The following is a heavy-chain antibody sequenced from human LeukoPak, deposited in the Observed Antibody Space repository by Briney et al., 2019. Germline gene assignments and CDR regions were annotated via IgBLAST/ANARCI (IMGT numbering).Heavy chain of an antibody. CDR1: GFTFSSYG. D-gene: IGHD5-12*01. J-gene: IGHJ4*02. CDR3: AKEKSGSYFDY. Sequence: PGGSLRLSCAASGFTFSSYGVHWVRQAPGKGLEWVAVIWYDGSNKYYADSVKGRFTISRDNSKNTLYLQMNSLRAEDTAVYYCAKEKSGSYFDYWGQGTLVTVSS. CDR2: IWYDGSNK. V-gene: IGHV3-33*06.